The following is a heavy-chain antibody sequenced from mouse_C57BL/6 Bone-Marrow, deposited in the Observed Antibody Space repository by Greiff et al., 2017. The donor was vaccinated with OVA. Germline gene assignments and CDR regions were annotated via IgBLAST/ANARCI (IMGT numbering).Heavy chain of an antibody. V-gene: IGHV1-63*01. J-gene: IGHJ1*03. Sequence: QVQLKQSGAELVRPGTSVKMSCKASGYTFTNYWIGWAKQRPGHGLEWIGDIYPGGGYTNYNEKFKGKATLTADKSSSTAYMQFSSLTSEDSAIYYCARSGGYGSSPYWYFDVWGTGTTVTVSS. CDR3: ARSGGYGSSPYWYFDV. CDR1: GYTFTNYW. D-gene: IGHD1-1*01. CDR2: IYPGGGYT.